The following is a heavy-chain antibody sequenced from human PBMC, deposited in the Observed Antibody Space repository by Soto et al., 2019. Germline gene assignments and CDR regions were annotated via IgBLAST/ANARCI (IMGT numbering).Heavy chain of an antibody. CDR1: GFTFSSHA. J-gene: IGHJ6*03. Sequence: EVQLLESGGGLVQPGGSLRLSCAASGFTFSSHAMSWVRQAPGKGLEWVSAISGSGGSTYYADSVKGRFTISRDNSKNTLYLQMNSLRAEDTAVYYCEKGRGSTTPSGSYYMDVWGKGTTVTVSS. D-gene: IGHD2-2*01. V-gene: IGHV3-23*01. CDR2: ISGSGGST. CDR3: EKGRGSTTPSGSYYMDV.